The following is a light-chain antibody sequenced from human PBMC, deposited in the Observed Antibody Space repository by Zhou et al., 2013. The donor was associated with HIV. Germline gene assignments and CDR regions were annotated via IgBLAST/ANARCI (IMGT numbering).Light chain of an antibody. J-gene: IGKJ1*01. Sequence: EIVLTQSPATLSLSPGERATLSCRASQSVSSYLAWYQQKPGQTPRLLIYDASNRATGISARFSGSGSGTDFTLTISSLEPEDFAVYYCQQYNNWPPWTFGQGTKVEIK. CDR3: QQYNNWPPWT. CDR2: DAS. CDR1: QSVSSY. V-gene: IGKV3-11*01.